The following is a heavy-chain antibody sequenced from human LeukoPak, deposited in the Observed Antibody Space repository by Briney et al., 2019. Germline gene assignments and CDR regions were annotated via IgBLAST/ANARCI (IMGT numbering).Heavy chain of an antibody. J-gene: IGHJ6*02. V-gene: IGHV4-31*03. Sequence: SETLSLTCTVSGGSISSGGYYRSWIRQHPGKGLEWIGYIYYSGSTYYNPSLKSRVTISVDTSKNQFSLKLSSVTAADTAVYYCARDSWSGSPYGMDVWGQGTTVTVSS. CDR1: GGSISSGGYY. D-gene: IGHD1-26*01. CDR3: ARDSWSGSPYGMDV. CDR2: IYYSGST.